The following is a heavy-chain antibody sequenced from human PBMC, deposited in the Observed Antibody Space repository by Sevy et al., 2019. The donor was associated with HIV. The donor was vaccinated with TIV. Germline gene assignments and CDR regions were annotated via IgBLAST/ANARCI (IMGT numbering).Heavy chain of an antibody. J-gene: IGHJ4*02. Sequence: GGSLRLSCAASGFTFSSYWMHWVRQAPGKGLVWVSRINSDGSSTSYADSVKGRFTISRDNAKNTRYLQMNSLRAEDTAVYYCARASGGSYSTFFDYWGQGTLVTVSS. CDR1: GFTFSSYW. CDR2: INSDGSST. CDR3: ARASGGSYSTFFDY. V-gene: IGHV3-74*01. D-gene: IGHD1-26*01.